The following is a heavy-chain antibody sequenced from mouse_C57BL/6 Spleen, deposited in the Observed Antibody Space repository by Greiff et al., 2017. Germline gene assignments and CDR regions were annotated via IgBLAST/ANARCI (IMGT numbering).Heavy chain of an antibody. D-gene: IGHD3-1*01. V-gene: IGHV1-64*01. CDR1: GYTFTSYW. J-gene: IGHJ1*03. CDR2: IHPNSGST. CDR3: ARGTGVAGNWYFDV. Sequence: QVQLQQSGAELVKPGASVKLSCKASGYTFTSYWMHWVKQRPGQGLEWIGMIHPNSGSTNYNEKFKSKATLTVDKSSSTAYMQLSSLTSEDSAVYYCARGTGVAGNWYFDVWGTGTTVTVSS.